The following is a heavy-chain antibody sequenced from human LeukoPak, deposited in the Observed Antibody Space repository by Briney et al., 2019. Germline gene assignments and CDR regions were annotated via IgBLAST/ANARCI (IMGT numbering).Heavy chain of an antibody. D-gene: IGHD3-22*01. CDR2: ISGSGGST. V-gene: IGHV3-23*01. CDR3: AKSVGYYDSSGYYLLYYFDY. J-gene: IGHJ4*02. CDR1: GFTFSSYA. Sequence: GGSLRLSCAASGFTFSSYAMSWVRQAPGKGLEWVSAISGSGGSTYYADSVKGRFTISRDNSKNTLYLQMNSLRAEHTAVYYCAKSVGYYDSSGYYLLYYFDYWGQGTLVTVSS.